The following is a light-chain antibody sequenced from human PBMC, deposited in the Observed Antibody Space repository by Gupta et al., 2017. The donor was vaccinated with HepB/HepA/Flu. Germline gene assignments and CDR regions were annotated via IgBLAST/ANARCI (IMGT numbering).Light chain of an antibody. Sequence: QAILTQPPSASGAPGQRVTVPCSGTSSNIGTNTVTWYQQVPGAPPKLLIFTTDQRPSGVPDRFSGSKSGTSASLAISGLLSEDEATYFCAAWDDGLSGVIFGGGTKLAVL. CDR2: TTD. J-gene: IGLJ2*01. V-gene: IGLV1-44*01. CDR3: AAWDDGLSGVI. CDR1: SSNIGTNT.